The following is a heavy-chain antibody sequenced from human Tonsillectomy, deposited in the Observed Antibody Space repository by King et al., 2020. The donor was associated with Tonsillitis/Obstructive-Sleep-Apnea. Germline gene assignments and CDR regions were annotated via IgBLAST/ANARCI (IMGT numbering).Heavy chain of an antibody. Sequence: VQLQQWGAGLLKPSETLSLTCAVYGGSLSGYSWSWIRQPPGKGLEWIWEIIHSGSTKHNPSLKSRVTISVDTSKNQFSLKVSSVTAADTAVYYCAKSFGGVNDYWGQGTLVTVSS. CDR3: AKSFGGVNDY. J-gene: IGHJ4*02. CDR2: IIHSGST. V-gene: IGHV4-34*12. D-gene: IGHD3-16*01. CDR1: GGSLSGYS.